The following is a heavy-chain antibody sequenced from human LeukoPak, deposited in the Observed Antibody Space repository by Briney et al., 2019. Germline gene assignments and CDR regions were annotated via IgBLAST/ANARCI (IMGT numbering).Heavy chain of an antibody. CDR2: IYYSGST. CDR1: GGSISSYY. D-gene: IGHD3-9*01. J-gene: IGHJ4*02. CDR3: ARHSDTTPGYPFDY. V-gene: IGHV4-59*08. Sequence: SETLSLTCTVSGGSISSYYWSWIRHPPGKGLGWIRYIYYSGSTNYNPSLKSRVTISVDTSKNQFSLKLSSVTAADTAVYYCARHSDTTPGYPFDYWGQGTLVTVSS.